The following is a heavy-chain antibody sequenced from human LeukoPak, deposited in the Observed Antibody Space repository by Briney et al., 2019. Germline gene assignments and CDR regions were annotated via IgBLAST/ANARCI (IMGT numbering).Heavy chain of an antibody. D-gene: IGHD6-6*01. CDR3: ARDGYSSSSYFDY. V-gene: IGHV4-31*03. CDR1: GVSISSGGYY. J-gene: IGHJ4*02. Sequence: SQTLSLTYTVSGVSISSGGYYWSCIRQHPGKGLEWIGYMYFSGITSYNPSLKSRVTISVDTSKNQFSLKLSSVTAADTAVYYCARDGYSSSSYFDYWGQGTLVTVSS. CDR2: MYFSGIT.